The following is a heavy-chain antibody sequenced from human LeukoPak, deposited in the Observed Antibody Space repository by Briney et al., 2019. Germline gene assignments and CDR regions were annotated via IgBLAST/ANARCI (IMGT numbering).Heavy chain of an antibody. D-gene: IGHD3-10*01. CDR3: ARIRQYYGSDYYMDV. CDR1: GYTFTSYG. V-gene: IGHV1-2*02. J-gene: IGHJ6*03. Sequence: ASVKVSCKASGYTFTSYGISWVRQATGQGLEWMGWINPNSGGTNYAQKFQGRVTMTRDTSISTAYMELSRLRSDDTAVYYCARIRQYYGSDYYMDVWGKGTTVTISS. CDR2: INPNSGGT.